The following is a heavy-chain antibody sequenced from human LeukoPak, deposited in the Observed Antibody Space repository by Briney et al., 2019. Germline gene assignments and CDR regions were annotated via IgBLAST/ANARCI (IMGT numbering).Heavy chain of an antibody. J-gene: IGHJ4*02. CDR3: AREEPSNTYYFDY. Sequence: PSETLSLTSIVSGGSISNYYWSWIRQPAGKGLEWIGRIYTSGSTKYNPSLKSRVTISLDTSKNQFSLNLNSVTAADTAVYYCAREEPSNTYYFDYWGQGTLVTVSS. CDR2: IYTSGST. CDR1: GGSISNYY. D-gene: IGHD4-11*01. V-gene: IGHV4-4*07.